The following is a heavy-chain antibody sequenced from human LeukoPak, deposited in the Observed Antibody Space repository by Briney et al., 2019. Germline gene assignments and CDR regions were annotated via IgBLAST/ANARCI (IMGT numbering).Heavy chain of an antibody. CDR2: IVVGSGNT. CDR1: VSIFSRSA. D-gene: IGHD3-22*01. CDR3: AAGNYYDSSGYYPYACDI. V-gene: IGHV1-58*01. J-gene: IGHJ3*02. Sequence: SVKVSCKASVSIFSRSAVQWVRQARGQRLEWIGWIVVGSGNTNYAQKFQERANMTRDMSTGTHYMELSSLRSVDTSVYYCAAGNYYDSSGYYPYACDIWGQGTMVTVSS.